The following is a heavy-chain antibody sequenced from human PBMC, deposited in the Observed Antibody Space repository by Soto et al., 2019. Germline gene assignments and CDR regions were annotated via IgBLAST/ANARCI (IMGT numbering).Heavy chain of an antibody. CDR3: ARVLGRGEGMNWFDP. Sequence: QVQLVQSGAEVKKPGSSVKVSCKASGGTFSSYTISWVRQAPGQGLEWMGRIIPILGIANYAQKFQGRVTITADKSTSTAYMELSSLRSEDTAVYYCARVLGRGEGMNWFDPWGQGTLVTVSS. J-gene: IGHJ5*02. D-gene: IGHD3-16*01. CDR1: GGTFSSYT. CDR2: IIPILGIA. V-gene: IGHV1-69*02.